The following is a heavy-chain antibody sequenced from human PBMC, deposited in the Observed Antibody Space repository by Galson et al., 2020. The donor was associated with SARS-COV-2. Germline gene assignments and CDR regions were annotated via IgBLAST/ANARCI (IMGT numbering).Heavy chain of an antibody. Sequence: GGSLRLSCAGSGLTFSDHAMHWVRQAPGKGLEWVAVVSFDGRNAYYADSVKGRFTISRDNSRSTLYLQMLGLSVDDTAVYYCARDGPMSQGIITGQLSYYYYYGMDVWGRGTTVTVSS. D-gene: IGHD3-10*01. CDR2: VSFDGRNA. CDR3: ARDGPMSQGIITGQLSYYYYYGMDV. CDR1: GLTFSDHA. J-gene: IGHJ6*02. V-gene: IGHV3-30*03.